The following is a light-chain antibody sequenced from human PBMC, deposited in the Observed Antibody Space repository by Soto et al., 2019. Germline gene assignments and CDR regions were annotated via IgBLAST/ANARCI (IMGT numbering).Light chain of an antibody. V-gene: IGKV1-5*01. J-gene: IGKJ1*01. CDR2: DAS. CDR3: QQYDSLWT. Sequence: DIQMTQSPSSLSASVGDRVTITCRASQSISSNLNWYQQKPGKAPKVLIYDASTLESGIPSRFSGSGSGTEFTLTISSLQPDDIAVYYCQQYDSLWTFGQGTKVDIK. CDR1: QSISSN.